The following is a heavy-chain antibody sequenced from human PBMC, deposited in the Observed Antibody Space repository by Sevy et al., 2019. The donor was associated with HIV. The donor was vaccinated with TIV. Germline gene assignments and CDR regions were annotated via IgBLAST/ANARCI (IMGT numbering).Heavy chain of an antibody. CDR3: ARPAYDYTNYGLDY. Sequence: ASVKVSCKTSGYTFTSYTIYWVRQAPGERLEWMGWINAANGETKYSQKFQGRVTITRDTSATTVYMELSSLRSEDTAVYYCARPAYDYTNYGLDYWGQGTLVTVSS. CDR1: GYTFTSYT. D-gene: IGHD4-4*01. CDR2: INAANGET. V-gene: IGHV1-3*01. J-gene: IGHJ4*02.